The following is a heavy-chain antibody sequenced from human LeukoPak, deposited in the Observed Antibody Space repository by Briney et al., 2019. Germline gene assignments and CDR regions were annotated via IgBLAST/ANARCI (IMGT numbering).Heavy chain of an antibody. CDR1: GYRFTSYW. J-gene: IGHJ3*01. V-gene: IGHV5-10-1*01. CDR2: IDPSDSYT. CDR3: LRLGELSALR. D-gene: IGHD3-16*02. Sequence: GESLTLSCKGSGYRFTSYWISGVRQMPGEGLEWMGRIDPSDSYTNYSPSYQGHVTISADKSISTAYLQWSSLKASDTAMYYCLRLGELSALRWGQGTMVTVSS.